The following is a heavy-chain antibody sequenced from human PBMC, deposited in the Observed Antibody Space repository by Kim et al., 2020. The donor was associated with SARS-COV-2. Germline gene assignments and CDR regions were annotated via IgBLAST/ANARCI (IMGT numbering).Heavy chain of an antibody. Sequence: GGSLRLSCAASGFTFSTYWMTWVRQAPGKGLGWVATITQGGPGKYYVDSVKGRFTISRDKSKTPLFLVVNSLRAEEPAVYYGARLHSGDKVWGKEALV. CDR1: GFTFSTYW. D-gene: IGHD4-17*01. V-gene: IGHV3-7*01. CDR2: ITQGGPGK. J-gene: IGHJ4*02. CDR3: ARLHSGDKV.